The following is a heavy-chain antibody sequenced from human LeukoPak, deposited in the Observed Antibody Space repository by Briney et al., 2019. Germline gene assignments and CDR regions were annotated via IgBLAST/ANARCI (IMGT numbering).Heavy chain of an antibody. J-gene: IGHJ1*01. D-gene: IGHD3-9*01. CDR3: ASVYYDILTGFPGPEYFQH. CDR1: GGSISSDGYC. V-gene: IGHV4-31*03. Sequence: PSQTLSLTCTVSGGSISSDGYCWSWIRQHPGKGLEWIGYIYYSGSTYYNPSLKSRVTMSVDTSKNQFSLKLSSVTAADTAVYYCASVYYDILTGFPGPEYFQHWGQGTLVTVSS. CDR2: IYYSGST.